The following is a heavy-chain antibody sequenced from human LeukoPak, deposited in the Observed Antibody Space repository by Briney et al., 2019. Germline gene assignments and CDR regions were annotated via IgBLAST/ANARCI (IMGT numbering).Heavy chain of an antibody. V-gene: IGHV3-48*01. J-gene: IGHJ4*02. D-gene: IGHD7-27*01. Sequence: GGSLRLSCAASGFTFSSYWMNWVRQAPGKGLEWVSYISSGSSTINYADSLKGRFTISRDNAKNSLYLQMNSLRAEDTAVYYCARDSLGFDYWGQGTLVTVSS. CDR2: ISSGSSTI. CDR1: GFTFSSYW. CDR3: ARDSLGFDY.